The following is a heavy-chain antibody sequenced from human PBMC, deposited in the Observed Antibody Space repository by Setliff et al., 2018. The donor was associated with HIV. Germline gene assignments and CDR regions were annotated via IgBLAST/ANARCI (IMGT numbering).Heavy chain of an antibody. CDR1: GGSIYGSDYY. V-gene: IGHV4-39*01. D-gene: IGHD1-1*01. CDR3: ARQGQLGSE. J-gene: IGHJ4*02. CDR2: IYYSGST. Sequence: PSETLSLTCTVSGGSIYGSDYYWGWIRQPPGKGLESIGSIYYSGSTYYKPSLKSRVTISVDTSKNQFSLKLSSVTAADTAVYYCARQGQLGSEWGQGTLVTVSS.